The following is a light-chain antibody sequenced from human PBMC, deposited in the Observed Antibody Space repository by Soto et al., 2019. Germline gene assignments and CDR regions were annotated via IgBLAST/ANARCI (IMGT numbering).Light chain of an antibody. CDR3: QQTSSTPYS. CDR1: QSISTW. V-gene: IGKV1-39*01. CDR2: GAS. J-gene: IGKJ2*03. Sequence: DIQMTQSPFTLSASVGDRVTITCRASQSISTWLAWYQQKPGKAPKLLIYGASRLQSGVTSRFSGSGSGADFTLTISSLQPEDFATYSCQQTSSTPYSFGQGTKVDIK.